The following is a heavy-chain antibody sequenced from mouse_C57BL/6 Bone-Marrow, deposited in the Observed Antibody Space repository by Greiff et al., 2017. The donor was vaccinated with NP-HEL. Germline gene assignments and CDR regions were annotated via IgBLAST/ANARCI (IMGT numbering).Heavy chain of an antibody. V-gene: IGHV1-61*01. D-gene: IGHD2-5*01. J-gene: IGHJ4*01. Sequence: QVQLQQPGAELVRPGSSVKLSCKASGYTFTSYWMDWVKQRPGQGLEWIGNIYPSDSEPHYNQKFKDKATLTVDKSSSTAYMQLSSLTSEDSAVYYCARGAYYSNYGYAMDYWGQGTSVTVSS. CDR1: GYTFTSYW. CDR2: IYPSDSEP. CDR3: ARGAYYSNYGYAMDY.